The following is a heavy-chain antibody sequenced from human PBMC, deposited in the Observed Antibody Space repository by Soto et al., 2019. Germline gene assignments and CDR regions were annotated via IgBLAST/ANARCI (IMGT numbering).Heavy chain of an antibody. D-gene: IGHD3-16*01. CDR3: ARLLGLRAAEY. J-gene: IGHJ4*02. Sequence: QIQLHESGPGLVKPSETLSLTCSVSGVSISGSTFYWGWIRQSPGKGLEWIGSVYYNENTYYNPSLASRVTIPLQPPKNHSSLTLTSVTAADTSVYYCARLLGLRAAEYWGQGTLLPVSS. CDR1: GVSISGSTFY. V-gene: IGHV4-39*01. CDR2: VYYNENT.